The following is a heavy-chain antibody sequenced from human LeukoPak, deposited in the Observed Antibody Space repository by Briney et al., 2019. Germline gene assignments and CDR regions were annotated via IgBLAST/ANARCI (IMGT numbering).Heavy chain of an antibody. CDR2: INPNTGET. CDR3: ASYPRYSSTPPFDY. J-gene: IGHJ4*02. D-gene: IGHD2-2*01. Sequence: ASVNVSCKASGYTFTGYYMHWVRQAPGQGLEWMGWINPNTGETNSAQKFQGRVTMTRDTTINTAYMELTRLTSDDTAVYYCASYPRYSSTPPFDYWGQGTLVTVSS. V-gene: IGHV1-2*02. CDR1: GYTFTGYY.